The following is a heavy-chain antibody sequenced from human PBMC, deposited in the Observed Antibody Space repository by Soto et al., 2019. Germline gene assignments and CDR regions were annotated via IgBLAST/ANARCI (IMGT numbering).Heavy chain of an antibody. J-gene: IGHJ6*03. D-gene: IGHD6-6*01. Sequence: GESLKISCAASGFTFSSYSMNWVRQAPGKGLEWVSSISSSSSYIYYADSVKGRFTISRDNAKNSLYLQMNSLRAEDTAVYYCARAPGSGYSSSSYYYYYMDVWGKGTTVTVSS. V-gene: IGHV3-21*01. CDR2: ISSSSSYI. CDR1: GFTFSSYS. CDR3: ARAPGSGYSSSSYYYYYMDV.